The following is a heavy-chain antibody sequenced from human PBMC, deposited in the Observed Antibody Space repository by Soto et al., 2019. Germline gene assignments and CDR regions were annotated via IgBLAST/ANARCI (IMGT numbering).Heavy chain of an antibody. V-gene: IGHV3-23*01. CDR2: ISGSGGST. D-gene: IGHD3-3*01. CDR1: GFTFSSYA. CDR3: AKDLPPYYDFWSGYYSQAHYGMDV. J-gene: IGHJ6*02. Sequence: VSLRLSCAASGFTFSSYAMSWVRQAPGKGLEWVSAISGSGGSTYYADSVKGRFTISRDNSKNTLYLQMNSLRAEDTAVYYCAKDLPPYYDFWSGYYSQAHYGMDVWGQGTTVTVSS.